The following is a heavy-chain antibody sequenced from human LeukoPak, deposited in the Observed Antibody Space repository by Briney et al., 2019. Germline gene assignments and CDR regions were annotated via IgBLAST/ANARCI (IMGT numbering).Heavy chain of an antibody. CDR2: ISYDGSNK. D-gene: IGHD3-10*01. J-gene: IGHJ5*02. CDR3: APLQEYYGWGSFNWFDP. Sequence: GGSLRLSCAASGFTFSSYGMHWVRQAPGKGLEWVAVISYDGSNKYYADSVKGRFTISRDNAKNSLYLQMNSLRAEDTAVYYCAPLQEYYGWGSFNWFDPWGQGTLVTVSS. V-gene: IGHV3-30*03. CDR1: GFTFSSYG.